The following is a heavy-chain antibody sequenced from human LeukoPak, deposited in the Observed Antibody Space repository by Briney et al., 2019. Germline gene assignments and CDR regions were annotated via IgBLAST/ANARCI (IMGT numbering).Heavy chain of an antibody. CDR3: ARDRGGSYSAIDY. CDR2: IGSSSSTI. J-gene: IGHJ4*02. Sequence: GGSLRLSCVASVFTFSSYSMNWVRQAPGEGLGWVSFIGSSSSTIYYADSVKGRFTISRDNAKNSLYLQMNRLRAEDTAVYYCARDRGGSYSAIDYWGQGTLVTVSS. CDR1: VFTFSSYS. D-gene: IGHD1-26*01. V-gene: IGHV3-48*04.